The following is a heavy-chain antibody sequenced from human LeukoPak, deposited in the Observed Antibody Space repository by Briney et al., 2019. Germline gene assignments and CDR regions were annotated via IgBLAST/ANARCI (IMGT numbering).Heavy chain of an antibody. D-gene: IGHD3-10*01. Sequence: PGGSLRLSCAASGFTFSSYGMHWVRQAPGKGLEWVAFIRYDGSNKYYADSVKGRFTISRDNSKNTLYLQMNSLRAEDTAVYYCAKSMVRDPYYYYGMDVWGQGTTVTVSS. V-gene: IGHV3-30*02. CDR1: GFTFSSYG. CDR2: IRYDGSNK. CDR3: AKSMVRDPYYYYGMDV. J-gene: IGHJ6*02.